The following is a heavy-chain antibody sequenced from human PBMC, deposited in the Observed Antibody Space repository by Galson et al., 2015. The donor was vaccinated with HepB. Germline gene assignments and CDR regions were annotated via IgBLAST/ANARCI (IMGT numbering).Heavy chain of an antibody. CDR2: ISAYNGNT. CDR1: GYTFTSYG. J-gene: IGHJ4*02. V-gene: IGHV1-18*04. Sequence: SVKVSCKASGYTFTSYGISWVRQAPGQGLEWMGRISAYNGNTNYAQKLQGRVTMTTDTSTSTAYMELRSLRSDDTAVYYCARVAHDYGDYGLHDYWGQGTLVTVSS. CDR3: ARVAHDYGDYGLHDY. D-gene: IGHD4-17*01.